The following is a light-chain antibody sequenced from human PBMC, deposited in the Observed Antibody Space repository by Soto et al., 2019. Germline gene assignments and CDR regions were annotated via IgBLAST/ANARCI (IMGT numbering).Light chain of an antibody. J-gene: IGLJ1*01. CDR1: SSDVGGYNY. Sequence: QSALTQPPSASGSPGQSVTISCTGTSSDVGGYNYVSWYQQHPGKAPKLMIYEVSKRPSGVPDRFSGSKSGNTASLTISGLQAEDEADYYCNSHTSGDFRVFGTGTKVTVL. CDR2: EVS. CDR3: NSHTSGDFRV. V-gene: IGLV2-8*01.